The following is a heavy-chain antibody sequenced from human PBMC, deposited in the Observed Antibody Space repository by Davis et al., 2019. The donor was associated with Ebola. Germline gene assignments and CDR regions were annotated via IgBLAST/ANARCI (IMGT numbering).Heavy chain of an antibody. J-gene: IGHJ4*02. CDR3: ARGGRNYFPY. V-gene: IGHV1-69*04. Sequence: AASVKVSCKASGGTFSSYAINWVRQAPGQGLEWMGRIIPILGIANYAQKFQGRVTITADTSTSTAYMEMRSLRSDDTAVYYCARGGRNYFPYWGQGTLVTVSS. D-gene: IGHD6-25*01. CDR1: GGTFSSYA. CDR2: IIPILGIA.